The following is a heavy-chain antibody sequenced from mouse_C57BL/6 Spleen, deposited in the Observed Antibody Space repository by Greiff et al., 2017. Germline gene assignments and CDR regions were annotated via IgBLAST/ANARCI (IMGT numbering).Heavy chain of an antibody. CDR3: TRYDGFFDY. V-gene: IGHV1-15*01. J-gene: IGHJ2*01. CDR1: GYTFTDYE. D-gene: IGHD2-3*01. CDR2: IDPETGGT. Sequence: QVQLKESGAELVRPGASVTLSCKASGYTFTDYEMHWVKQTPVHGLEWIGAIDPETGGTAYNQKFKGKAILTADKSSSTAYMELRSLTSEDSAVYYCTRYDGFFDYWGQGTTLTVPS.